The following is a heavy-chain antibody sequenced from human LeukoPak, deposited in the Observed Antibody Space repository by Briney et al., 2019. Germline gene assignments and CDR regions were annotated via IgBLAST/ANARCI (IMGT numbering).Heavy chain of an antibody. Sequence: PGGSLRLSCAASGFTFSSYAMHWVRQAPGKGLEWVAVISYDGSNKYYADSVKGRFTISRDNSKNTLYLQMNNLRAEDTAVYYCAPRVVGSAPFDYWGQGTLVTVSS. CDR1: GFTFSSYA. V-gene: IGHV3-30*04. D-gene: IGHD2-15*01. CDR2: ISYDGSNK. CDR3: APRVVGSAPFDY. J-gene: IGHJ4*02.